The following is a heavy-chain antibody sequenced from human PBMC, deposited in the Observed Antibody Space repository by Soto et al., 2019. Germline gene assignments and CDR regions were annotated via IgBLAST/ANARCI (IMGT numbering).Heavy chain of an antibody. CDR2: ISSSSSYI. CDR3: ARDRGGDFWSGYPPNWFDP. D-gene: IGHD3-3*01. V-gene: IGHV3-21*01. CDR1: GFTFSSYS. Sequence: GESLKISCAASGFTFSSYSMNWVRQAPGKGLEWVSSISSSSSYIYYADSVKGRFTISRDNAKNSLYLQMNSLRAEDTAVYYCARDRGGDFWSGYPPNWFDPWGQGTLVTVSS. J-gene: IGHJ5*02.